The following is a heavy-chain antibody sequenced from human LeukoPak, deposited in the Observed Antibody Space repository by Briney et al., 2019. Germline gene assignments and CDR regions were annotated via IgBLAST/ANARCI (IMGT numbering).Heavy chain of an antibody. D-gene: IGHD1-1*01. CDR1: GFTFSSYA. CDR3: ARDGSGNYGMDV. Sequence: GGSLGLSCAASGFTFSSYAMHWVRQAPGKGLEWVAVISYDGSNKYYADSVKGRFTISRDNSKNTLYLQMNSLRAEDTAVYYCARDGSGNYGMDVWGQGTTVTVSS. V-gene: IGHV3-30-3*01. J-gene: IGHJ6*02. CDR2: ISYDGSNK.